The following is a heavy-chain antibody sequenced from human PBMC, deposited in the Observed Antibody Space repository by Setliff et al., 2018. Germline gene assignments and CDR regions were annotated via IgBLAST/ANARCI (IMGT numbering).Heavy chain of an antibody. CDR3: ARDHNYAYDY. J-gene: IGHJ4*02. Sequence: LSLTCTVSGGSISSGGYYWSWIRQHPGKGLEWVSVIYSGGSTYYADSVKGRFTISRDNSKNTLYLQMNSLRAEDTAVYYCARDHNYAYDYWGQGTLVTVSS. CDR1: GGSISSGGYY. CDR2: IYSGGST. V-gene: IGHV3-66*01. D-gene: IGHD1-1*01.